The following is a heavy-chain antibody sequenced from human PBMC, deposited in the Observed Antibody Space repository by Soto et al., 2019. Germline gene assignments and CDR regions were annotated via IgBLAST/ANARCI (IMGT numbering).Heavy chain of an antibody. CDR1: GGTFSSYA. D-gene: IGHD2-2*02. Sequence: QVQLVQSGAEVKKPGSSVKVSCKASGGTFSSYAISWVRQAPGQGLEWMGGIIPIFGTANYAQKFQGRVTITADKSTSTAYMELSSLRSEDTPVYYCAREHCSSTSCYNYYYYGMDVWGQGTTVTVSS. V-gene: IGHV1-69*06. CDR3: AREHCSSTSCYNYYYYGMDV. J-gene: IGHJ6*02. CDR2: IIPIFGTA.